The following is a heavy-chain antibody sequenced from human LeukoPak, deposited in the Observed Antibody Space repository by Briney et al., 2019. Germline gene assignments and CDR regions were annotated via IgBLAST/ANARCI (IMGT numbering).Heavy chain of an antibody. CDR1: GFTLSDYY. D-gene: IGHD3-3*01. CDR3: ARESGKEIEGGAFDI. J-gene: IGHJ3*02. V-gene: IGHV3-11*01. CDR2: ISSSGSAT. Sequence: GGSLRLSCAASGFTLSDYYMSWIRQAPGKGLEWVSYISSSGSATYYADSVKGRFTISRDNAKNSLYLQMNSLRAEDTAVYYCARESGKEIEGGAFDIWGQGTMVTVSS.